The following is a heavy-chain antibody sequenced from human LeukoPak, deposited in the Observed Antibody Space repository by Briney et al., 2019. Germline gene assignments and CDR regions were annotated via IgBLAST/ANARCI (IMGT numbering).Heavy chain of an antibody. Sequence: GGSLRLSCAASGFTFSSYAMSWVRQAPGKGLEWVSAISGSGGSTYYADSVKGRFTISRDNSKNTLYLQMNSLRAEDTAVYYCAKDDYYDSSGYYSDYWGQGTLVTVSS. D-gene: IGHD3-22*01. CDR1: GFTFSSYA. CDR3: AKDDYYDSSGYYSDY. CDR2: ISGSGGST. J-gene: IGHJ4*02. V-gene: IGHV3-23*01.